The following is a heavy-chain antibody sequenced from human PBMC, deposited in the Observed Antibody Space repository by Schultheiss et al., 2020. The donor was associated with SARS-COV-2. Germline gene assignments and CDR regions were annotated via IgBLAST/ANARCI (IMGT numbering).Heavy chain of an antibody. J-gene: IGHJ4*02. D-gene: IGHD3-22*01. CDR2: ISSNGGST. V-gene: IGHV3-64*01. CDR1: GFTFSSYA. CDR3: TTGWGYYDSSGYGDY. Sequence: GGSLRLSCAASGFTFSSYAMHWVRQAPGKGLEYVSAISSNGGSTYYANSVKGRFTISRDNSKNTLYLQMNSLKTEDTAVYYCTTGWGYYDSSGYGDYWGQGTLVTVSS.